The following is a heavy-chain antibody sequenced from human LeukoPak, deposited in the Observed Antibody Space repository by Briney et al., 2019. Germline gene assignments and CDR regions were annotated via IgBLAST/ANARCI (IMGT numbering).Heavy chain of an antibody. J-gene: IGHJ6*03. CDR3: ARAPRYSSSWYTFSYYYMDV. V-gene: IGHV4-4*07. CDR2: IYTSGST. Sequence: PSETLSLTCTVSGGSISSYYWSWIRQPAGKGLEWIGRIYTSGSTNYNPSLKSRVTMSVDTSKNQFSLKLSSVTAADTAVYYCARAPRYSSSWYTFSYYYMDVWGKGTTVTISS. D-gene: IGHD6-13*01. CDR1: GGSISSYY.